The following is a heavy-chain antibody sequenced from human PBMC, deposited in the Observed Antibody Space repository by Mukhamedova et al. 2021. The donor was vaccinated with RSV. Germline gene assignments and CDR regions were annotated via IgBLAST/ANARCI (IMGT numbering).Heavy chain of an antibody. D-gene: IGHD3-22*01. CDR2: ISYDGSNK. Sequence: SSYSMHWVRQAPGKGLEWVAVISYDGSNKYYADSVKGRFTISRDNSKNTLFLQMSSLRTEDTAVYYCARGYDSSGYYLHFDYLGQ. CDR1: SSYS. J-gene: IGHJ4*02. V-gene: IGHV3-30*04. CDR3: ARGYDSSGYYLHFDY.